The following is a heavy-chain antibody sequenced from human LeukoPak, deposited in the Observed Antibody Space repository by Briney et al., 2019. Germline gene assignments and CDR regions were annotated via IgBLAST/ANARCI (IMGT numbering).Heavy chain of an antibody. CDR3: ARVSAPGTSGWYFGY. D-gene: IGHD6-19*01. Sequence: GGSLRLSCAASGFTFSSYWMHWVRQGPGKGLVWVSRINSDGSSTSYADSVKGRFTISRDNAKNLLYLQMNSLRDEDTAMYYCARVSAPGTSGWYFGYWGQGTLVTVSS. CDR2: INSDGSST. CDR1: GFTFSSYW. V-gene: IGHV3-74*01. J-gene: IGHJ4*02.